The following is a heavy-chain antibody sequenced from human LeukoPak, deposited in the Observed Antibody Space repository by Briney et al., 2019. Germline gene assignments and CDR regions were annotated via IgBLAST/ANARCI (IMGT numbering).Heavy chain of an antibody. J-gene: IGHJ5*02. V-gene: IGHV3-73*01. CDR1: GFTFSGSA. CDR3: TSVWDYCSNTSCYWFDP. CDR2: IRSKANSYAT. D-gene: IGHD2-2*01. Sequence: GGSLRLSCAASGFTFSGSAMHWVRQASGKGLEWVGRIRSKANSYATAYAASVKGRFTISRDDSKNTAYLQMNSLKTEDTAVYYCTSVWDYCSNTSCYWFDPWGQGTLVTVSS.